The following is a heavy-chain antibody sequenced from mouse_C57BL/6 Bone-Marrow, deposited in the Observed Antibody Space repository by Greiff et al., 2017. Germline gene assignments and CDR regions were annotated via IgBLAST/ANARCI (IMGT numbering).Heavy chain of an antibody. CDR3: ARGYDYDGAWFAY. J-gene: IGHJ3*01. V-gene: IGHV1-9*01. Sequence: QVQLKQSGAELMKPGASVKLSCKATGYTFTGYWIEWVKQRPGHGLEWIGEILPGSGSTNYNEKFKGKATFTADTSSNTAYMQLSSLTTEDSAIDYCARGYDYDGAWFAYWGQGTRVTVSA. CDR2: ILPGSGST. D-gene: IGHD2-4*01. CDR1: GYTFTGYW.